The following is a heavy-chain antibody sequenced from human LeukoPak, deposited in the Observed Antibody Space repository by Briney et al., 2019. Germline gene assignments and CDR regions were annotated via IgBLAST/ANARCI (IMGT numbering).Heavy chain of an antibody. J-gene: IGHJ6*02. CDR3: ARDLLMQLPTYYYYYGMDV. CDR2: ISGSGGST. Sequence: GGSLRLSCAASGFTFSSYAMSWVRQAPGKGLEWVSAISGSGGSTYYADSVKGRFTISRDNSKNTLYLQMNSLRAEDTAVYYCARDLLMQLPTYYYYYGMDVWGQGTTVTVSS. V-gene: IGHV3-23*01. CDR1: GFTFSSYA. D-gene: IGHD6-6*01.